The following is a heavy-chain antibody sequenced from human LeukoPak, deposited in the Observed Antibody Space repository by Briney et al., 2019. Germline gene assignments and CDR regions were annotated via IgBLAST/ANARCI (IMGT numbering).Heavy chain of an antibody. D-gene: IGHD1-1*01. CDR2: IYYTGNT. Sequence: SETLSLTCTVSGGSISNYYWNWIRQPPGKGLEWIGYIYYTGNTNYNPSLKSRGTISVDTSKNQFSLKLSSVTAAETAVYYCARDRLQLQAWGQGTLVTVSS. CDR3: ARDRLQLQA. V-gene: IGHV4-59*01. CDR1: GGSISNYY. J-gene: IGHJ5*02.